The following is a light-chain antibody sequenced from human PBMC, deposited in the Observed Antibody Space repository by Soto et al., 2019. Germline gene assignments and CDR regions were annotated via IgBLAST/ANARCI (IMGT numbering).Light chain of an antibody. CDR3: QQSYSTPWT. V-gene: IGKV1-39*01. Sequence: DIQMTQSPSSLSASVGDRVTITCRASQSISNHLNWYQQKPGKAPNLLIYAASSLQSGVPLRFSGSGSGTDFTLTISSLQPEDFATYYCQQSYSTPWTFGQGTKVDIK. CDR1: QSISNH. CDR2: AAS. J-gene: IGKJ1*01.